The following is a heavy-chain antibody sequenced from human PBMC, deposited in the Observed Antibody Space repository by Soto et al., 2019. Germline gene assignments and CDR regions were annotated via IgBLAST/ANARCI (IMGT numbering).Heavy chain of an antibody. Sequence: GGSLRLSCAGSGFTFGSYAMTWVRQAPGKGLEWVSAISGSGGNTYYADSVKGRFTISRDNSKNTLYLQMNSLRAEDTAVYYCANYNYYDASGPSWGQGTLVTVSS. V-gene: IGHV3-23*01. D-gene: IGHD3-22*01. J-gene: IGHJ5*02. CDR3: ANYNYYDASGPS. CDR2: ISGSGGNT. CDR1: GFTFGSYA.